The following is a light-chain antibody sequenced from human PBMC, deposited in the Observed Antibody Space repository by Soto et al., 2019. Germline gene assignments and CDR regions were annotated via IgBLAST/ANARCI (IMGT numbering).Light chain of an antibody. CDR3: QLFGRSVT. J-gene: IGKJ3*01. V-gene: IGKV3-20*01. CDR2: DAS. Sequence: EIVLTQSPGTLSLSPGERATLSCRASQSVSSSYLAWYQQKPDQAPRLLIYDASNRANGIPARFSGSGSRTDFTLTINRLEPEDCAVYYCQLFGRSVTFGPGTKVDIK. CDR1: QSVSSSY.